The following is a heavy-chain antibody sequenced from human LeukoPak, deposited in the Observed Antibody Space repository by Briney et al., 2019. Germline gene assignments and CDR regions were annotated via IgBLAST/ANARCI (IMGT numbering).Heavy chain of an antibody. D-gene: IGHD6-13*01. CDR1: GYTFTSYA. J-gene: IGHJ3*02. V-gene: IGHV7-4-1*02. Sequence: ASVKVSCKASGYTFTSYAMNWVRQAPGQGLEWMGWINTNTGNPTYAQGFTGRFVFSLDISVSTAYLQISSLKAEDTAVYYCARGASSWRPHDAFDIWGQGTMVTVSS. CDR3: ARGASSWRPHDAFDI. CDR2: INTNTGNP.